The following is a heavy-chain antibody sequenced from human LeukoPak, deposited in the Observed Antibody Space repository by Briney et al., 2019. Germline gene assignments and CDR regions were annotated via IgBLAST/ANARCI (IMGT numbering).Heavy chain of an antibody. CDR3: ARHYGDYENWFDP. CDR1: GGSISSSSYY. V-gene: IGHV4-39*01. J-gene: IGHJ5*02. Sequence: SETLSLTCTVSGGSISSSSYYWGWIRQPPGKGLEWIGSIYYSGSTYYNPSLKRRVTISVDTSKNQFSLKLSSVTAADTAVYYCARHYGDYENWFDPWGQGTLVTVSS. CDR2: IYYSGST. D-gene: IGHD4-17*01.